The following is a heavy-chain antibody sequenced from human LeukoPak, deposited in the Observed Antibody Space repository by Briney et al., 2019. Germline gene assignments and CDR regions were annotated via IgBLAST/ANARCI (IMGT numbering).Heavy chain of an antibody. D-gene: IGHD5-24*01. CDR1: GGTFSSFA. V-gene: IGHV1-69*04. Sequence: GASVKVSCKASGGTFSSFAISWVRQAPGQGLEWMGRIIPILGIANYAQKFQGRVTITADKSTSTAYMELSSLRSEDTAVYYCAGDLRDGYNNEIDYWGQGTLVTVSS. J-gene: IGHJ4*02. CDR3: AGDLRDGYNNEIDY. CDR2: IIPILGIA.